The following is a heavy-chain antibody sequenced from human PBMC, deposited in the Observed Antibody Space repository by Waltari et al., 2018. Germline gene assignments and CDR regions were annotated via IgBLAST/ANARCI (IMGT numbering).Heavy chain of an antibody. J-gene: IGHJ4*02. Sequence: EVQLVETGGGLIQPGGSLRLSCAASGFTVSSNYMSWVRQAPGTGLEWVSVIYSGGSKYYADAVKGRFTISRDNSKNTLYLQMNSLRAEDTAVYYCAREYSWNYGLDYWGQGTLVTVSS. V-gene: IGHV3-53*02. CDR1: GFTVSSNY. CDR3: AREYSWNYGLDY. D-gene: IGHD1-7*01. CDR2: IYSGGSK.